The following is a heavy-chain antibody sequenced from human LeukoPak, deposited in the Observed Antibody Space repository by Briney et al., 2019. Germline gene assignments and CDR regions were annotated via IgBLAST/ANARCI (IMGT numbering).Heavy chain of an antibody. Sequence: ASVKVSCMASGYTFTSYAMNWVRQAPGQGLEWMGWINTNTGNPTYAQGFTGRFVFSLDTSVSTAYLQISSLKAEDTAVYCCARDGSHHRSGYYNYYYYGMDVWGQGTTVSVSS. CDR2: INTNTGNP. V-gene: IGHV7-4-1*02. D-gene: IGHD3-3*01. J-gene: IGHJ6*02. CDR3: ARDGSHHRSGYYNYYYYGMDV. CDR1: GYTFTSYA.